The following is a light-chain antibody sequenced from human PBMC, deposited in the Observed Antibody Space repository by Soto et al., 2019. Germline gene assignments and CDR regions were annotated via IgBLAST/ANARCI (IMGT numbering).Light chain of an antibody. CDR1: QTVSSSY. CDR2: AAS. J-gene: IGKJ1*01. CDR3: QQSGT. Sequence: EIVLTQSPGTLSLSPGERATLSCRASQTVSSSYLAWYQHKPGQAPRLLIYAASKRALGIPDKFSGSGSGTDLTLTISGLEPEDFAVYYCQQSGTFGQGTKVEI. V-gene: IGKV3-20*01.